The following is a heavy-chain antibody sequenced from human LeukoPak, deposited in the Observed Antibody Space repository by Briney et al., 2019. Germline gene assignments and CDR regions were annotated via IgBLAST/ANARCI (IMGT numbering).Heavy chain of an antibody. CDR1: GYTFTGYY. D-gene: IGHD4-17*01. CDR3: ARGYYGDYSNWFDP. V-gene: IGHV1-2*02. Sequence: ASVKVSCKASGYTFTGYYMHWVRQAPGQGLEWMGWINPNSGGANYAQKFQGRVTMTRDTSISTAYMELSRLRSDDTAVYYCARGYYGDYSNWFDPWGQGTLVTVSS. J-gene: IGHJ5*02. CDR2: INPNSGGA.